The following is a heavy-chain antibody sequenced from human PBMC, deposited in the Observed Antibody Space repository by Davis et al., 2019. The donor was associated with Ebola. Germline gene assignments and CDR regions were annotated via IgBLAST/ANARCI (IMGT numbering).Heavy chain of an antibody. CDR3: ARGVGIGAAGTWGYYYYGMDV. Sequence: MPSETLSLTCAVYGGSFSGYYWSWIRQPPGKGLEWIGEINHSGSTNYNPSLKSRVTISVDTSKNQFSLKLSSVTAADTAVYYCARGVGIGAAGTWGYYYYGMDVWGQGTTVTVSS. V-gene: IGHV4-34*01. CDR2: INHSGST. CDR1: GGSFSGYY. D-gene: IGHD6-13*01. J-gene: IGHJ6*02.